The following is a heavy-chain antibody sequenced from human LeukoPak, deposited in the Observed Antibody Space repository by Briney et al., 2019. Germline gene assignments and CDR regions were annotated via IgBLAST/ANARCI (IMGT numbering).Heavy chain of an antibody. D-gene: IGHD3-10*01. V-gene: IGHV1-69*05. J-gene: IGHJ3*02. Sequence: SVKVSCKASGGTFSSYAISWVRQAPGQGLEWMGGIIPIFGTANYAQKFQGRVTITTDESTSTAYMELSSLRAEDTAVYYCARPRRGVINDAFDIWGQGTMVTVSS. CDR2: IIPIFGTA. CDR3: ARPRRGVINDAFDI. CDR1: GGTFSSYA.